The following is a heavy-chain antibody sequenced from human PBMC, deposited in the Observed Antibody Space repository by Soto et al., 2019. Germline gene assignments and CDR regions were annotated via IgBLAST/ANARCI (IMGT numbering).Heavy chain of an antibody. Sequence: GGSLRLSCAASGFTFSSYGMHWVRQAPGKGLEWEAVISYDGSNKYYADSVKGRFTISRDNSKNTLYLQMNSLRAEDTAVYYCAKEPYSSSNLFDYWGQGTLVTVYS. CDR2: ISYDGSNK. D-gene: IGHD6-6*01. J-gene: IGHJ4*02. CDR3: AKEPYSSSNLFDY. V-gene: IGHV3-30*18. CDR1: GFTFSSYG.